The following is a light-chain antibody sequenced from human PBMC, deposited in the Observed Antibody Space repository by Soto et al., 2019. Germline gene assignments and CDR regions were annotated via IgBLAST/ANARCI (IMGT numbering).Light chain of an antibody. Sequence: DIQMTQSPSSLSASVGDRVTITCRASRDIGDRLAWSRHQPGKGPQPHIQTASTFVRETPSRFSGSGTGTDFLLTLTNLHPEAFATSYCLYDSTFPQTFGQGTKVDIK. CDR3: LYDSTFPQT. V-gene: IGKV1-12*01. J-gene: IGKJ1*01. CDR1: RDIGDR. CDR2: TAS.